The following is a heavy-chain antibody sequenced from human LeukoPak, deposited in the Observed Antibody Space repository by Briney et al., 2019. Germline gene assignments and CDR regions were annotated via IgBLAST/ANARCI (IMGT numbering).Heavy chain of an antibody. CDR2: INPNSGGT. D-gene: IGHD6-13*01. CDR1: GYTFTGHY. V-gene: IGHV1-2*06. CDR3: ARAGDLGTAAALS. Sequence: ASVKVSCKASGYTFTGHYMHWVRQAPCQGLEWMGRINPNSGGTHYAQKFQGRITMTRDTSINTAYMKLSRLRSDDTAAYYCARAGDLGTAAALSWGQGTLVTVSS. J-gene: IGHJ4*02.